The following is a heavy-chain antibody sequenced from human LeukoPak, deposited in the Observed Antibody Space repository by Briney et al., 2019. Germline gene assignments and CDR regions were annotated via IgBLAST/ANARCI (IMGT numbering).Heavy chain of an antibody. CDR3: ARGPGDGHKPYSFGY. Sequence: SETLSLTCTVSGGSIIGYFWTWIRLPPGKTLEWIGNIHYSGYTDYNPSLESRVTISLDTSNNQFSLDLRSLTAADTAVYYCARGPGDGHKPYSFGYWGQGALVTVSS. CDR2: IHYSGYT. V-gene: IGHV4-59*01. D-gene: IGHD5-24*01. CDR1: GGSIIGYF. J-gene: IGHJ4*02.